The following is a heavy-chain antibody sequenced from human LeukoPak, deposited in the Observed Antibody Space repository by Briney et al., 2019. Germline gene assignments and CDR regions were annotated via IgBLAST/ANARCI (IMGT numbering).Heavy chain of an antibody. J-gene: IGHJ6*03. CDR3: ARLWDSTGLYFYYYMDV. D-gene: IGHD6-19*01. CDR1: GVSIRGDTYY. V-gene: IGHV4-39*01. CDR2: YHIGNT. Sequence: PSETLSLTCTVSGVSIRGDTYYWGWIRQPPGKGLEWIGNYHIGNTYYNPSLKSRVTISEDTSKNQFSLRVNSVTAADTAVYYCARLWDSTGLYFYYYMDVWSEGTTVTVS.